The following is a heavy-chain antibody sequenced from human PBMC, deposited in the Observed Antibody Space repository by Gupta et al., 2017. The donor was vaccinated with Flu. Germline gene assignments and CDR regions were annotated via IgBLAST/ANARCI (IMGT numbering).Heavy chain of an antibody. CDR3: ARDLEYYFDY. J-gene: IGHJ4*02. Sequence: TISRDNSKNTLYLQMNSLRAEDTAVYYCARDLEYYFDYWGQGTLVTVSS. V-gene: IGHV3-30*07.